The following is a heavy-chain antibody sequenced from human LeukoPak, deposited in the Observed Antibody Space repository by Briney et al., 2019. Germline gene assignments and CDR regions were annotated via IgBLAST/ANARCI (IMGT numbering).Heavy chain of an antibody. CDR3: ARDRERRLHLF. D-gene: IGHD5-24*01. Sequence: SQTLSLTCTVSGGSIGSSSYYWGWIRQPPGKGLEWIGSIYYSGSTYYNPSLKSRVTISVDTSKNQFSLKLSSVTAADTAVYYCARDRERRLHLFWGQGTLVTVSS. CDR1: GGSIGSSSYY. V-gene: IGHV4-39*07. J-gene: IGHJ4*02. CDR2: IYYSGST.